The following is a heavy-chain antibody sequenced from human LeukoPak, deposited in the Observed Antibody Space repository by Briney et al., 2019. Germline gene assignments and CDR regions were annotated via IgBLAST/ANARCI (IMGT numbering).Heavy chain of an antibody. J-gene: IGHJ4*02. Sequence: SGPTLVKPTQTLTLTCTFSGFSLTTSGVGVGWIRQPPGKALEWLTLIYWNDNKRYSPSLKSRLTITKDTSKNQVVLTMTNLDPVDTATYYCAHKGPYPSGSPSFDYWGQGTLVTVSS. D-gene: IGHD3-10*01. CDR3: AHKGPYPSGSPSFDY. CDR2: IYWNDNK. CDR1: GFSLTTSGVG. V-gene: IGHV2-5*01.